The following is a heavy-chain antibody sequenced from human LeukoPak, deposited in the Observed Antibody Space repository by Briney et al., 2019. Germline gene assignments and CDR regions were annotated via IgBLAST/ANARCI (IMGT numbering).Heavy chain of an antibody. V-gene: IGHV3-53*01. Sequence: GGSLRLSCAASGFTVSSNYMSWVRQAPGKGLEWVSVIYSGGSTYYADSVKGRFTISRDNSKNTLFLQMNSLRAEDTAVYYCARATDYYDSSGYFYTKDYWGQGTLVVVS. J-gene: IGHJ4*02. CDR3: ARATDYYDSSGYFYTKDY. CDR1: GFTVSSNY. CDR2: IYSGGST. D-gene: IGHD3-22*01.